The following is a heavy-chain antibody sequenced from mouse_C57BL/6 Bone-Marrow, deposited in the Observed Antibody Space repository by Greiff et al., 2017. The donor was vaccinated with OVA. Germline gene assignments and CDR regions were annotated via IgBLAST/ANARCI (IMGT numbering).Heavy chain of an antibody. V-gene: IGHV14-2*01. CDR2: IDPEDGET. Sequence: VQLQQSGAELVKPGASVKLSCTASGFNIKDYYMHWVKQRTEQGLEWIGRIDPEDGETKYAPKFQGKATITADTSSNPAYLQLSSLTSEHTAVDYGARAPVMTLRAMDYWGQGTSVTVSS. CDR1: GFNIKDYY. J-gene: IGHJ4*01. D-gene: IGHD3-2*02. CDR3: ARAPVMTLRAMDY.